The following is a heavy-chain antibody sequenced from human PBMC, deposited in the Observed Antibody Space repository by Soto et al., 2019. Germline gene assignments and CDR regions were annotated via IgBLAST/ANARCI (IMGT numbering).Heavy chain of an antibody. J-gene: IGHJ6*02. CDR3: ARQSEYYFASGRAAPLYGMDV. V-gene: IGHV4-39*01. Sequence: SETLSLTCTVSGGSISSISSYWGWIRQPPGKGLEWIGNVYYSGSTYSNPSLKSRLTISADTSKNQFSLKLSSVTAADTAVYFCARQSEYYFASGRAAPLYGMDVWGQGTTVTVSS. CDR2: VYYSGST. D-gene: IGHD3-10*01. CDR1: GGSISSISSY.